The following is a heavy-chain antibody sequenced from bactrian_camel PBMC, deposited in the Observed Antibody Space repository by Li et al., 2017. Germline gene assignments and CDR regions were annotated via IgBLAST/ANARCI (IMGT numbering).Heavy chain of an antibody. CDR2: IESDGST. Sequence: HVQLVESGGASVQAGGSLRLSCAASGNIASSYCMGWFRQIPDKEREGVAGIESDGSTSYADSVEGRFTVSRDNDKNLLFLQMSNLKPEDSAMYYCAASRRFRNGCSIRDDPYWGQGTQVTVSS. D-gene: IGHD1*01. J-gene: IGHJ4*01. V-gene: IGHV3S53*01. CDR3: AASRRFRNGCSIRDDPY. CDR1: GNIASSYC.